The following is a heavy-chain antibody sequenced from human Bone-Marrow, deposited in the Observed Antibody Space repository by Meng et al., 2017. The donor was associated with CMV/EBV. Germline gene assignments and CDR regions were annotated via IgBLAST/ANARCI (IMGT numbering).Heavy chain of an antibody. CDR3: ARESPRWGYYYGMDV. V-gene: IGHV3-74*01. Sequence: GESLKISCDHSGFSFDDYAMHWVRQAPGKGLEWVSRINSDGSSTSYADSVKGRFTISRDNAKNTLYLQMNSLRAEDTAVYYCARESPRWGYYYGMDVWGQGTTVTVSS. CDR1: GFSFDDYA. D-gene: IGHD3-16*01. J-gene: IGHJ6*02. CDR2: INSDGSST.